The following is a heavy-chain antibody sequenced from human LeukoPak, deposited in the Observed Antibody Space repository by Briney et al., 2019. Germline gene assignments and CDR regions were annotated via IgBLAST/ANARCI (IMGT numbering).Heavy chain of an antibody. Sequence: GRSLRLSCAASGFTFSSYAMHWVSQAPGKGLEWVAVISYDGSNKYYADSVKGRFTISRDNSKNTLYLQMNSLRAEDTAVYYCARGRGYSYGYGDYWGQGTLVTVSS. CDR1: GFTFSSYA. V-gene: IGHV3-30-3*01. D-gene: IGHD5-18*01. CDR2: ISYDGSNK. J-gene: IGHJ4*02. CDR3: ARGRGYSYGYGDY.